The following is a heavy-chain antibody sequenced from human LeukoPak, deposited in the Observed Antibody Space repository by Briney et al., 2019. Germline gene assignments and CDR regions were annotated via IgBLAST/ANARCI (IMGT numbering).Heavy chain of an antibody. V-gene: IGHV3-30*02. J-gene: IGHJ4*02. CDR1: GFTFSSYG. Sequence: GGSLRLSCAASGFTFSSYGMHWVRQAPGKGLEWVAFIRYDGSNKYYADSVKGRFTISRDNSKNTLYLQMNSLRAEDTAVYYCAKDSGYDSSQGRFDYWGQGTLVTVSS. CDR3: AKDSGYDSSQGRFDY. D-gene: IGHD3-22*01. CDR2: IRYDGSNK.